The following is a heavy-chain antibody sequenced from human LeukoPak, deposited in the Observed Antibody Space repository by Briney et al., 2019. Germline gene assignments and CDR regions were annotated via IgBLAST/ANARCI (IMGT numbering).Heavy chain of an antibody. CDR2: ISYDGSNK. CDR3: ARDPFYSNPHFDY. D-gene: IGHD4-11*01. V-gene: IGHV3-30-3*01. J-gene: IGHJ4*02. CDR1: GFTFSSYA. Sequence: GRSLRLSCAASGFTFSSYAMHWVRQAPGKGLEWVAVISYDGSNKYYADSVKGRFTIPRDNSKNTLYLQMNSLRAEDTAVYYCARDPFYSNPHFDYWGQGTLVTVSS.